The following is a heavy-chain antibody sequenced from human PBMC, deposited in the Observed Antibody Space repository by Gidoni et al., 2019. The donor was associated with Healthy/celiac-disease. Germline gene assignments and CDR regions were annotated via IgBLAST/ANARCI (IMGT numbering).Heavy chain of an antibody. V-gene: IGHV3-30*04. CDR2: ISYDGSNK. Sequence: QVQLVESGGGVVQPGRSLRLSCAASGFTFSSYAMHWVRQAPGKGLEWVAVISYDGSNKYYADSVKGRFTISRDNSKNTLYLQMNSLRAEDTAVYYCARSRRALLLDSSCFDYWGQGTLVTVSS. J-gene: IGHJ4*02. D-gene: IGHD3-10*01. CDR3: ARSRRALLLDSSCFDY. CDR1: GFTFSSYA.